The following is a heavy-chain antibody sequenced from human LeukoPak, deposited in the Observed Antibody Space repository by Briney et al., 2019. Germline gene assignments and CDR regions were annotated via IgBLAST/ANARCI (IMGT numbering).Heavy chain of an antibody. V-gene: IGHV3-7*01. Sequence: QPGGSLRLSCAVSGFPLSSYAMSWVRHTPGKGLEWVANINQDGSDKYYVDSVKGRFTISRDNAKNSLYLQMNSLRAEDTAVYYCARRLVGTPDYFDYWGQGTLVTVSS. D-gene: IGHD4-23*01. CDR3: ARRLVGTPDYFDY. CDR2: INQDGSDK. CDR1: GFPLSSYA. J-gene: IGHJ4*02.